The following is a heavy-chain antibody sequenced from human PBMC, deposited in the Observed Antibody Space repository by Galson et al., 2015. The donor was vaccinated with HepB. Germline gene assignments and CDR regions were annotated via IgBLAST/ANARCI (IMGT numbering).Heavy chain of an antibody. CDR3: AKDMATDYSNVGDYYYGMDV. CDR1: GFTFDDYA. CDR2: ISWNSGSI. Sequence: SLRLSCAASGFTFDDYAMHWVRQAPGKGLEWVSGISWNSGSIGYADSVKGRFTISRDNAKNSLYLQMNSLRAEDTALYYCAKDMATDYSNVGDYYYGMDVWGQGTTVTVSS. J-gene: IGHJ6*02. D-gene: IGHD4-11*01. V-gene: IGHV3-9*01.